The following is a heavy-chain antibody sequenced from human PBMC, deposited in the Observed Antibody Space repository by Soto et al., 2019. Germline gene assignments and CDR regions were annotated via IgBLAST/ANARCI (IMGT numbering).Heavy chain of an antibody. CDR1: GFPFSSYG. V-gene: IGHV3-64D*06. CDR2: ISDNGVST. J-gene: IGHJ4*02. CDR3: VKGPAFYDSSSFDY. D-gene: IGHD3-22*01. Sequence: GGSLRLSCSASGFPFSSYGMHWVRQAPGKGLEYVSAISDNGVSTYYADSVKGRFTISSDNSKNTLYLQMSSLRPEDTAVYYCVKGPAFYDSSSFDYWGQGTVVTVSS.